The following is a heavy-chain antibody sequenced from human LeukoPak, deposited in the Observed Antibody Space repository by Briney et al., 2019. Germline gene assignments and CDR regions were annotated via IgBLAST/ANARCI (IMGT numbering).Heavy chain of an antibody. D-gene: IGHD1-26*01. Sequence: GTLSLTCAVSGGSISSSNWWSWVRQPPGKGLEWVSTISGGGGSTYYADSVKGRFTISRDNSKNTLYLQVNSLRAEDTAVYYCAKGGKWDVTPFDYWGQGTLVTVSS. V-gene: IGHV3-23*01. CDR1: GGSISSSN. J-gene: IGHJ4*02. CDR3: AKGGKWDVTPFDY. CDR2: ISGGGGST.